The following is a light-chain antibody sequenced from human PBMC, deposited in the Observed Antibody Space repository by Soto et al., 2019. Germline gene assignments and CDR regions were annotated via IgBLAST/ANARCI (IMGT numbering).Light chain of an antibody. CDR3: QSYDSSLSGYV. CDR2: GNV. Sequence: QSVLTQPPSLSVAPGQRVTISCTGSSSNIGAGFDVHWYQQLPVTAPKLLIYGNVDRPSGVPDRFSGSKSGTSASLAITGLQAEDEADYYCQSYDSSLSGYVFGTGTKVTVL. J-gene: IGLJ1*01. V-gene: IGLV1-40*01. CDR1: SSNIGAGFD.